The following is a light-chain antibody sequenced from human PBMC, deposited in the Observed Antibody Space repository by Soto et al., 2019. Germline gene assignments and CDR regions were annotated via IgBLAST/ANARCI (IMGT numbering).Light chain of an antibody. CDR1: QDISNF. Sequence: DIQLSQSPSFLSASVGDRVTITCRASQDISNFLAWFQQKPGRAPKLLIYAVFTLQSGVPSRFSGSGSGAAFSLTISSLQPEDFATYYCQQVDSYRLTFGGGTKVEIK. J-gene: IGKJ4*01. V-gene: IGKV1-9*01. CDR2: AVF. CDR3: QQVDSYRLT.